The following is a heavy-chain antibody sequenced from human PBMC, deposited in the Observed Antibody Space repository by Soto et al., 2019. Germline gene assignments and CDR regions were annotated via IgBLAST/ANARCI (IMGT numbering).Heavy chain of an antibody. CDR2: ISGSGGST. D-gene: IGHD2-2*01. J-gene: IGHJ4*02. CDR3: AKGDCSSTSCLRSYYFDY. V-gene: IGHV3-23*01. Sequence: GGSLRLSCAASGFAFSSYAMNWVRLAPGKGLEWVSTISGSGGSTYYADYVKGRFTISRDNSKNTLYLQMNSLRAEDTAVYYCAKGDCSSTSCLRSYYFDYWGQGTLVTVSS. CDR1: GFAFSSYA.